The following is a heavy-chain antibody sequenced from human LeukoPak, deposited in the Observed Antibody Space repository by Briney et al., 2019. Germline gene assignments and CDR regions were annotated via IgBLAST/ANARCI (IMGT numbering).Heavy chain of an antibody. D-gene: IGHD6-13*01. CDR2: IYYSGST. CDR3: ARRAASAGYFDY. V-gene: IGHV4-39*01. CDR1: GGSISSRSYY. J-gene: IGHJ4*02. Sequence: SETLSLTCTVSGGSISSRSYYWGWIRQPPGKGLEWIGSIYYSGSTYYNPSLKSRVTISVDTSKSQFSLNLSSVTAADTAVYYCARRAASAGYFDYWGQGTLVTVSS.